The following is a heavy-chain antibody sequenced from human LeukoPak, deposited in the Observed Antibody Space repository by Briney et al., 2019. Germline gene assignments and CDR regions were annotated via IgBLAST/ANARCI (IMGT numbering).Heavy chain of an antibody. CDR2: INHSGST. CDR3: ARGGYYDILTGTLYYFDY. J-gene: IGHJ4*02. Sequence: SQTLSLTCTVSGGSISSGDYYWSWIRQPPGMGLEWIGEINHSGSTNYNPSLKSRVTISVDTSKNQFSLKLSSVTAADTAVYYCARGGYYDILTGTLYYFDYWGQGTLVTVSS. V-gene: IGHV4-30-4*01. CDR1: GGSISSGDYY. D-gene: IGHD3-9*01.